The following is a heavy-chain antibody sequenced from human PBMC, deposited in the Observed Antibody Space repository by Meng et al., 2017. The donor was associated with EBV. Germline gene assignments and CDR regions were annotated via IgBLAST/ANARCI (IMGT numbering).Heavy chain of an antibody. CDR3: ARRGGVADWFDP. CDR2: INAGNGNT. V-gene: IGHV1-3*01. Sequence: QVQLVKSGAEVKKPGASVKVSCKASGYTFTSYAMHWVRQAPGQRLEWMGWINAGNGNTKYSQKFQGRVTITRDTSASTAYMELSSLRSEDTAVYYCARRGGVADWFDPWGQGTLVTVSS. D-gene: IGHD2-15*01. J-gene: IGHJ5*02. CDR1: GYTFTSYA.